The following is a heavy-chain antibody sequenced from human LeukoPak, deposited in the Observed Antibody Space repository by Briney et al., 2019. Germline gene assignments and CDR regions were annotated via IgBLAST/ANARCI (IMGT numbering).Heavy chain of an antibody. J-gene: IGHJ4*02. D-gene: IGHD3-22*01. CDR1: GYSFTSYW. CDR2: IYPGDSDT. CDR3: ARLVDYYDSSGPFDY. Sequence: RGESLKISCKGSGYSFTSYWIGWVRQMPGKGLEWMGIIYPGDSDTRYSPSFQGQVTISVDKSISTAYLQWSSLKASDTAMYYCARLVDYYDSSGPFDYWGQGTLVTVSS. V-gene: IGHV5-51*01.